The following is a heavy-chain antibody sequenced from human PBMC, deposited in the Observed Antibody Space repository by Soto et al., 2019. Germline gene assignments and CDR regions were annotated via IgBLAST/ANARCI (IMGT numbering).Heavy chain of an antibody. V-gene: IGHV1-18*04. CDR2: ISPYTGNT. J-gene: IGHJ6*02. CDR3: VMVDNYVTPTPQDV. Sequence: ASVKVSCKASGYMFTSYGIIWVRQAPGQGLEWMGWISPYTGNTHSATKVQGRLTMTTDTSTSTAYMDLGSLTSDDTAVYYCVMVDNYVTPTPQDVWGQGTTVTVSS. D-gene: IGHD3-16*01. CDR1: GYMFTSYG.